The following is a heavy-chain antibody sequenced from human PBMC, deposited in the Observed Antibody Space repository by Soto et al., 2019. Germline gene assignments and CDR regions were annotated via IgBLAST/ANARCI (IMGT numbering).Heavy chain of an antibody. CDR3: ARVGAVGATGGMDV. V-gene: IGHV1-18*01. Sequence: ASVKVSCKASGGTFSSYAISWVRQAPGQGLEWMGWISAYNGNTNYAQKLQGRVTMTTDTSTSTAYMELRSLRSDDTAVYYCARVGAVGATGGMDVWGQGTTVTVSS. CDR1: GGTFSSYA. D-gene: IGHD1-26*01. CDR2: ISAYNGNT. J-gene: IGHJ6*02.